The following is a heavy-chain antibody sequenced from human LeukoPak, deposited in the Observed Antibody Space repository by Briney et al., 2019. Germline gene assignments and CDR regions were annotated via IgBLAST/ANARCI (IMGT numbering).Heavy chain of an antibody. J-gene: IGHJ4*02. CDR2: INHSGST. D-gene: IGHD3-3*01. CDR3: ASNRYDFWSGYYTLDY. CDR1: GGSFSGYY. V-gene: IGHV4-34*01. Sequence: PSETLSLTCAVYGGSFSGYYWSWIRQPPGKGLEWIGEINHSGSTNYNPSLKSRVTISVDTSKNQFSLKLSSVTAADTAVYYCASNRYDFWSGYYTLDYWGQGALVTVSS.